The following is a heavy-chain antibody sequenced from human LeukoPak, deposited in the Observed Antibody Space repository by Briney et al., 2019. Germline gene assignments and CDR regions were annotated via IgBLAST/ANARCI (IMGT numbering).Heavy chain of an antibody. CDR1: AFTFSNYG. CDR3: AKAPFWSPDRVERPNWFDP. D-gene: IGHD2/OR15-2a*01. V-gene: IGHV3-23*01. CDR2: ISPNGGGT. Sequence: GGSLRLSCAASAFTFSNYGMSWVRQAPGKGLEWVSAISPNGGGTSYADSVKGRFIISRDNSKNTLYLQMNSLRAEDTAVYYCAKAPFWSPDRVERPNWFDPWGQGTLVTVSS. J-gene: IGHJ5*02.